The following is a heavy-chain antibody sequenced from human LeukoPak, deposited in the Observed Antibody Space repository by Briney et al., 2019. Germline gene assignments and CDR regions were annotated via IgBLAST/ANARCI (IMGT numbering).Heavy chain of an antibody. J-gene: IGHJ4*02. CDR2: FDPEDGET. Sequence: ASVKISCKVSGYTLTELSMHWVRQAPGKGLEWMGGFDPEDGETIYAQKFQGRVTMTEDTSTDTAYMELSSLRSEDTAVYYCATGGYSSSKDFDYWGQGTLVTVSS. CDR1: GYTLTELS. V-gene: IGHV1-24*01. CDR3: ATGGYSSSKDFDY. D-gene: IGHD6-6*01.